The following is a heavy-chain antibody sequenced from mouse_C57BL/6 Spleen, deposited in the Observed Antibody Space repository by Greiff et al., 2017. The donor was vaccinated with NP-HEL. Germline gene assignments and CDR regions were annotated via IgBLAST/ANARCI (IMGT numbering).Heavy chain of an antibody. V-gene: IGHV1-62-2*01. CDR2: FYPGSGSI. Sequence: VQLQESGAELVKPGASVKLSCKASGYTFTEYTIHWVKQRSGQGLEWIGWFYPGSGSIKYNEKFKDKATLTADKSSSTVYMELSRLTSEDSAVYFCARQRMPFYGSSYEDAMDYWGQGTSVTVSS. CDR1: GYTFTEYT. J-gene: IGHJ4*01. D-gene: IGHD1-1*01. CDR3: ARQRMPFYGSSYEDAMDY.